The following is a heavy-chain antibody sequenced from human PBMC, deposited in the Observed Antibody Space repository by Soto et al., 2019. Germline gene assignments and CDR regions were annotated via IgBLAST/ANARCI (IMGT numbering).Heavy chain of an antibody. Sequence: SETLSLTCTVSGGSISSYYWSWIRQPPGKGLEWIGYIYYSGSTNYNPSLKSRVTISVDTSKNQFSLKLSSVTAADTAVYYCARNEGITGTTGPYYYYMDVWGKGTTVTVSS. CDR2: IYYSGST. CDR1: GGSISSYY. CDR3: ARNEGITGTTGPYYYYMDV. D-gene: IGHD1-7*01. V-gene: IGHV4-59*01. J-gene: IGHJ6*03.